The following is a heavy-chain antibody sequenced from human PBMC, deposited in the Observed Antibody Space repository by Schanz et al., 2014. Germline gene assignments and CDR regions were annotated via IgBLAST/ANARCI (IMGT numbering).Heavy chain of an antibody. V-gene: IGHV3-23*04. J-gene: IGHJ4*02. Sequence: EVQLVDSGGGLVRPGGSLRLSCTTSGLIFSTYTLNWVRQAPGKGLEWISYISFSGNTIYYADSVKGRFTISRDNSRNTVYLQMNNVGVDATATYYCVKTDAGWRFDYWGQGTLVIVSS. CDR1: GLIFSTYT. CDR2: ISFSGNTI. CDR3: VKTDAGWRFDY. D-gene: IGHD6-19*01.